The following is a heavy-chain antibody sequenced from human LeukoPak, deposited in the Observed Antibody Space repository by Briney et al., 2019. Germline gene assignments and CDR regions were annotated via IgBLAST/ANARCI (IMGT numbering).Heavy chain of an antibody. V-gene: IGHV4-59*01. CDR2: MYNSGNT. J-gene: IGHJ4*02. Sequence: PSETLSLTCSVSGASISSYNWSWIRQPPGKGLEWIGYMYNSGNTNYNPSLKSRVTISEDTSKNQLSLKLRSVTAADTAVYYCAATIKRDYGDTNLDYWGQGTLVTVSS. D-gene: IGHD4-17*01. CDR1: GASISSYN. CDR3: AATIKRDYGDTNLDY.